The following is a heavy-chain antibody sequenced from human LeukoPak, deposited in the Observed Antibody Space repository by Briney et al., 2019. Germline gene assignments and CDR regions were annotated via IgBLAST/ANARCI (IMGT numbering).Heavy chain of an antibody. CDR3: ARPAAGGNFDY. V-gene: IGHV1-2*02. CDR1: GYTFRGYY. CDR2: INPNSGGT. D-gene: IGHD6-13*01. J-gene: IGHJ4*02. Sequence: ASVKVSCKVPGYTFRGYYMHWVRQALGQGLEWMGWINPNSGGTNYAQKFQGRVTMTRDTSISTAYMELSRLRSDDTAVYYCARPAAGGNFDYWGQGTLVTVSS.